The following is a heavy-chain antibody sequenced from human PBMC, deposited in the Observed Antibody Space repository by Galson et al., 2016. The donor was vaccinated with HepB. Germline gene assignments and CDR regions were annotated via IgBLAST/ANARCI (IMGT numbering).Heavy chain of an antibody. Sequence: SLRLSCAASGFTFSRFGIHWVRQAPGKGLEWVALISYDATQTYYGDSVKGRFTISRDNSKNTVFLLMNSLRPEDTAIYYCAKWAGTATILLWSGPFDDWGQGTLVTVSS. V-gene: IGHV3-30*18. D-gene: IGHD3-10*01. J-gene: IGHJ4*02. CDR1: GFTFSRFG. CDR3: AKWAGTATILLWSGPFDD. CDR2: ISYDATQT.